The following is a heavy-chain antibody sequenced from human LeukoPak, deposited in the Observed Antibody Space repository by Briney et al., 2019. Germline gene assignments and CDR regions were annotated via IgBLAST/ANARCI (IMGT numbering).Heavy chain of an antibody. CDR1: GFTFRSYG. CDR2: ISGFGGGT. J-gene: IGHJ3*02. D-gene: IGHD5-18*01. V-gene: IGHV3-23*01. Sequence: GGSLRLSCEASGFTFRSYGMSWVRQAPGKGLEWVSFISGFGGGTDYADSVKGRFTISRDNSKNTLYLQMNSLRAEDTAVYYCARSSGYSYSPGGDAFDIWGQGTMVTVSS. CDR3: ARSSGYSYSPGGDAFDI.